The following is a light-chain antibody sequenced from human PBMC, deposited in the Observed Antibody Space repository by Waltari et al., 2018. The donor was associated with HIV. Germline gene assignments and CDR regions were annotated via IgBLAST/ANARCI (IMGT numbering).Light chain of an antibody. CDR1: NIGSKS. CDR2: QDT. CDR3: QVWDTNTDQYVI. J-gene: IGLJ2*01. V-gene: IGLV3-21*01. Sequence: SYVLTQPPSVSVAPGKTARITCGGENIGSKSVNWYQKQPGQAPVMVIYQDTDRPSGIPDRFSGSNSEDTATLTIRRVEAGDEADYFCQVWDTNTDQYVIFGGGTNLAV.